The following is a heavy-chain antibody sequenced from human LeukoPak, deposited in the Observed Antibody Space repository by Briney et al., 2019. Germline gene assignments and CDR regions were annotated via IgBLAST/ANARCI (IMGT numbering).Heavy chain of an antibody. CDR3: ARDRPHTNYYYYGMDV. CDR1: GCCISSGGYY. Sequence: SETLSLTCPVSGCCISSGGYYWSWIRQHPGKGREWIGYIYYSGSTYYNPSLKSRVTISVDTSKNQFSLKLSSVTAADTAVYYCARDRPHTNYYYYGMDVWGQGTTVTVSS. D-gene: IGHD3-3*01. J-gene: IGHJ6*02. CDR2: IYYSGST. V-gene: IGHV4-31*03.